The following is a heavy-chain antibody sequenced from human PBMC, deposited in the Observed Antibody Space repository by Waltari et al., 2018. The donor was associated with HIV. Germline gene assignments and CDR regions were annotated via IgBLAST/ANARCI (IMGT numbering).Heavy chain of an antibody. CDR1: GFTFSNAW. CDR2: IKSKTDGGTT. D-gene: IGHD3-9*01. V-gene: IGHV3-15*01. Sequence: EVQLVESGGGLVKPGGSLRLSCAASGFTFSNAWMSWVRQAPGKGLEWVGRIKSKTDGGTTDYAAPVKGRFTISRDDSKNTLYLQMNSLKTEDTAVYYCTTDSALPNRTYYDILTGYGWGQGTLVTVSS. J-gene: IGHJ4*02. CDR3: TTDSALPNRTYYDILTGYG.